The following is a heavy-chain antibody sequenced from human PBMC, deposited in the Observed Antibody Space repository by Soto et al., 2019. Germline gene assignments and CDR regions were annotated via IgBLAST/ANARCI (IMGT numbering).Heavy chain of an antibody. CDR2: ISGTGTNT. CDR3: AKVADY. V-gene: IGHV3-23*01. CDR1: GFTFSTYA. J-gene: IGHJ4*02. Sequence: ESGGGLVQPGGSLRLSCAASGFTFSTYAMYWVRQAPGKGLEWASAISGTGTNTYYADSVKGRFTISRDNSKNTVYLQMDSLRADDTGVYYCAKVADYWGQGTQVTVSS.